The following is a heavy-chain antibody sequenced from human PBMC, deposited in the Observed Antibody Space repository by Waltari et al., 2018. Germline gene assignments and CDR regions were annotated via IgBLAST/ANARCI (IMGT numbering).Heavy chain of an antibody. CDR2: IYYSGST. J-gene: IGHJ4*02. V-gene: IGHV4-59*01. CDR3: ARAPYAGQSLMAKLYYFDY. CDR1: GGSISSYY. Sequence: QVQLQESGPGLVKPSETLSLTCTVSGGSISSYYWSWIRQPQGKGLEWIGYIYYSGSTNYNPSLKSRVTISVDTSKNQFSLKLSSVTAADTAVYYCARAPYAGQSLMAKLYYFDYWGQGTLVTVSS. D-gene: IGHD2-2*01.